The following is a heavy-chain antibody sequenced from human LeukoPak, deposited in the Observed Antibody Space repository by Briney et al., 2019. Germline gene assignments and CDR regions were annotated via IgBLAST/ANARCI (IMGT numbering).Heavy chain of an antibody. V-gene: IGHV3-21*01. CDR1: GFTFSRYR. Sequence: GGSLRLSCAASGFTFSRYRIHWVRQAPGKGLEWVSSISSSSSYIYYADSVKGRFTISRDNAKNSLYLQMNSLRAEDTAVYYCALGDYFDYWGQGTLVTVSS. J-gene: IGHJ4*02. CDR2: ISSSSSYI. CDR3: ALGDYFDY.